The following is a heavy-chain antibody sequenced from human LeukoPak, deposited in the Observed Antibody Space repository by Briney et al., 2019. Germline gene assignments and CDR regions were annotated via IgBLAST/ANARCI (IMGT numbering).Heavy chain of an antibody. D-gene: IGHD2-2*02. CDR3: ARGYCSSTSCYNAFDI. V-gene: IGHV3-13*01. CDR1: GFTFSSYD. J-gene: IGHJ3*02. Sequence: GGSLRLSCAASGFTFSSYDMHWVRQPTGKGLEWVSTIGTAGDAYYPVSVKGRFTISRENAKKSLYLQMNSLRAGDTAVYYCARGYCSSTSCYNAFDIWGQGTMVTVSS. CDR2: IGTAGDA.